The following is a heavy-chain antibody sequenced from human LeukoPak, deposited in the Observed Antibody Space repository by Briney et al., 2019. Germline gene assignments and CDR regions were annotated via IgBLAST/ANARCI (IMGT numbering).Heavy chain of an antibody. Sequence: PGGSLRLSCAASAFSLNAYNMNWVRQAPGKGLEWVSSISYTGTYIYYADSVKGRFTISRDNSKNTLYLQMNSLRAEDTAVYYCARGNKVIVGAIDYWGQGTLVTVSS. J-gene: IGHJ4*02. V-gene: IGHV3-21*01. CDR3: ARGNKVIVGAIDY. D-gene: IGHD1-26*01. CDR1: AFSLNAYN. CDR2: ISYTGTYI.